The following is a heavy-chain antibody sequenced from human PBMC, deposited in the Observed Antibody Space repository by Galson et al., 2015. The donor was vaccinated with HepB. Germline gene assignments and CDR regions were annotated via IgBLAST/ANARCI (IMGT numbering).Heavy chain of an antibody. D-gene: IGHD6-19*01. V-gene: IGHV6-1*01. J-gene: IGHJ4*02. CDR1: GDSVSSNSAA. CDR3: ARDRNSGWYFGGDYFDY. CDR2: TYYRSKWYN. Sequence: CAISGDSVSSNSAAWNRIRQSPSRGLEWLGRTYYRSKWYNDYAVSVKSRITINPDTSKNQFSLQLNSVTPEDTAVYYCARDRNSGWYFGGDYFDYWGQGTLVTVSS.